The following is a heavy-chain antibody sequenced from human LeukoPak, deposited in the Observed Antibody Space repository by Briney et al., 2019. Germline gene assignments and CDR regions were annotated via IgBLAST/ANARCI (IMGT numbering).Heavy chain of an antibody. D-gene: IGHD3-22*01. CDR2: IYYSGST. CDR1: GGSITSCGYY. CDR3: ARDSPLRDSSGYYSLDY. J-gene: IGHJ4*02. Sequence: SETLSLTCTVSGGSITSCGYYWSWIRQHPGKGLEWIGYIYYSGSTYYNPSLKSRVTISVDTSKNQYSLKLSSVTAADTAVYYCARDSPLRDSSGYYSLDYWGQGTLDSVSS. V-gene: IGHV4-31*03.